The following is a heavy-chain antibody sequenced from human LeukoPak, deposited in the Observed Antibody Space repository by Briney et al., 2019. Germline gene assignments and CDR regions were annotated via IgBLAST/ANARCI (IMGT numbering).Heavy chain of an antibody. V-gene: IGHV5-51*01. D-gene: IGHD2-15*01. CDR1: GYSFTSYW. Sequence: RESLKISRKGSGYSFTSYWIGWVRQMPGKGLEWMGIIYPGDSDTRYSPSFQGQVTISADKAISTAYLQWSSMKASVTAMYYCAIHLGDYSPGYYGMDVWGQGTTVTVSS. CDR3: AIHLGDYSPGYYGMDV. CDR2: IYPGDSDT. J-gene: IGHJ6*02.